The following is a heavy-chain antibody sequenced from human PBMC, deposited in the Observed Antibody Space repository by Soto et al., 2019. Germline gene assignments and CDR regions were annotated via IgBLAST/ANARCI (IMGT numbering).Heavy chain of an antibody. D-gene: IGHD6-13*01. CDR2: ISWDGGST. CDR1: GFTFDDYT. J-gene: IGHJ6*02. CDR3: AKDLRAAAGNYYYYYGMDV. Sequence: GGSLRLSCAASGFTFDDYTMHWVRQAQGKGLEWVSLISWDGGSTYYADSVKGRFTISRDNSKNSLYLQMNSLRTEDTALYYCAKDLRAAAGNYYYYYGMDVWGQGTTVTVSS. V-gene: IGHV3-43*01.